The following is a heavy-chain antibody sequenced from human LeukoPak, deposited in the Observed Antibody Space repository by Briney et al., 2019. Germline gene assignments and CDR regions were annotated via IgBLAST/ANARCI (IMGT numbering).Heavy chain of an antibody. J-gene: IGHJ4*02. CDR3: AKDIELRSSTSCTFDY. Sequence: GGSLRLSCAASGFTFSSYAMSWVRQAPGKGLEWVSVISGSGGSTYYADSVKGRFTISRDNSKNTLYLQMNSLRTEDTALYYCAKDIELRSSTSCTFDYWGQGTLVTVSS. D-gene: IGHD2-2*01. CDR1: GFTFSSYA. V-gene: IGHV3-23*01. CDR2: ISGSGGST.